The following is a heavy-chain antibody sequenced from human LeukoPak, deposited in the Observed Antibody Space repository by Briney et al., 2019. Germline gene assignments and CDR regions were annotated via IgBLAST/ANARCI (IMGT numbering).Heavy chain of an antibody. CDR3: ARGPSGYHNT. Sequence: GGSLRLSCAASGFTFSSYSMNWVRQAPGKGLEWVSSISSSGIYIYYADSVRGRFTISRDNSKNTLYLQMNSLRAEDTAVYYCARGPSGYHNTGGQGTLVTVSS. J-gene: IGHJ4*02. V-gene: IGHV3-21*01. D-gene: IGHD5-12*01. CDR2: ISSSGIYI. CDR1: GFTFSSYS.